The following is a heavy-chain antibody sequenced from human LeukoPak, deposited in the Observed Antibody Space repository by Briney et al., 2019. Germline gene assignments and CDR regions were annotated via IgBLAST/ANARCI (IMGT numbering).Heavy chain of an antibody. J-gene: IGHJ3*02. V-gene: IGHV3-11*01. CDR2: ISSSGSTI. D-gene: IGHD3-16*01. CDR1: AFTFSDYY. CDR3: ARVSSLLITFGGNDI. Sequence: KPGRSLRLSWAASAFTFSDYYMSWVRQEPGKWRGWVSYISSSGSTIYYADSVKCRFTITRDNAKNSLYLQMNSLRAEDTAVYYCARVSSLLITFGGNDIWGQGTMVTVSS.